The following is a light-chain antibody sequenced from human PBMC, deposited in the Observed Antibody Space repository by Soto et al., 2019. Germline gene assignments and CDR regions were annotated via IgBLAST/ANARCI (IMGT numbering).Light chain of an antibody. J-gene: IGLJ1*01. CDR1: SSDVGGYDY. Sequence: SALAQPRSVSGSPGQSVAISCTGTSSDVGGYDYVSWYQQHPGKAPNVIIFDVSKRPSGVPDRFSGSKSGNTASLTISGRQAEDEADYYCCSYAGGPYVFGTGTKVTVL. CDR3: CSYAGGPYV. CDR2: DVS. V-gene: IGLV2-11*01.